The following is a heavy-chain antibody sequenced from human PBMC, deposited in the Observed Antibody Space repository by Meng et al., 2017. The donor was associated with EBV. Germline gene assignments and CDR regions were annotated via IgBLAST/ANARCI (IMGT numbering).Heavy chain of an antibody. J-gene: IGHJ5*02. CDR1: GFTFSGYG. CDR3: ARDLSGRFDP. D-gene: IGHD1-26*01. CDR2: LPSDGGNT. V-gene: IGHV3-30*03. Sequence: QVQLVGSGGGVVQPGRSQGCCCAAAGFTFSGYGMFWVRQAPGKGPEWVAILPSDGGNTYYSDSVKGRFTISRDNSKKTLYLQMNSLRAEDTAVYYCARDLSGRFDPWGQGTLVTVSS.